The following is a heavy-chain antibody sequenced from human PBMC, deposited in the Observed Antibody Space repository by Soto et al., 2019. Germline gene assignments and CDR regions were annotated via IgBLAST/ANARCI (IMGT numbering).Heavy chain of an antibody. J-gene: IGHJ4*02. CDR1: GCTFTSSA. Sequence: GASVKVSCKASGCTFTSSAMQWVRQARGQRLEWIGWIVVGSGNTNYAQKFQERVTITRDMSTSTAYMELSSLRSEDTAVYYCAADENDYTGFDYWGQGTLVTVSS. D-gene: IGHD4-4*01. CDR2: IVVGSGNT. CDR3: AADENDYTGFDY. V-gene: IGHV1-58*02.